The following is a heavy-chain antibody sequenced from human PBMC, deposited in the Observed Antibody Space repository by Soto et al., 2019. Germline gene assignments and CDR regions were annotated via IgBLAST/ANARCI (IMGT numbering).Heavy chain of an antibody. V-gene: IGHV2-70*01. CDR2: IDWDDDK. CDR3: ARIRLYCSSTSCSYYYYYGMDV. CDR1: GFSLSTSGMC. J-gene: IGHJ6*02. D-gene: IGHD2-2*01. Sequence: PTLVNPTQTLTLTCTFSGFSLSTSGMCVSWIRQPPGKALEWLALIDWDDDKYYSTSLKTRLTISKDTSKNQVVLTMTNMDPVDTATYYCARIRLYCSSTSCSYYYYYGMDVWGQGTTVTVSS.